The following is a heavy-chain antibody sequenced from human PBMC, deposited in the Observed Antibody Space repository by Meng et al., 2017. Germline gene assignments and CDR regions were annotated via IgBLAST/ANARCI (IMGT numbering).Heavy chain of an antibody. CDR2: INPNSGGT. Sequence: ASVKVSCKASGYTFTGYYMHWVRQAPGQGLEWMGRINPNSGGTNYAQKFQGRVTMTRDTSISTAYMELSRLRSDDTAVYYCARGWFGELDYYYGMDVWGQGTTVTVSS. J-gene: IGHJ6*02. CDR1: GYTFTGYY. D-gene: IGHD3-10*01. CDR3: ARGWFGELDYYYGMDV. V-gene: IGHV1-2*06.